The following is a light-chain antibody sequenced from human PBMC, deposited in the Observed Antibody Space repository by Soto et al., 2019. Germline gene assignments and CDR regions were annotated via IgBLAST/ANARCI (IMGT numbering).Light chain of an antibody. V-gene: IGLV2-23*01. CDR3: SSYAGSSAHVV. CDR1: STDFENYNL. Sequence: QSVLTQPASVSGSPGQSITISCTRSSTDFENYNLVSWYQHCPDKAPKLIIYEGTKRPSEISDRFSGSESDTTASLIISGLQPEDEADYYCSSYAGSSAHVVFGGGTKVTVL. CDR2: EGT. J-gene: IGLJ2*01.